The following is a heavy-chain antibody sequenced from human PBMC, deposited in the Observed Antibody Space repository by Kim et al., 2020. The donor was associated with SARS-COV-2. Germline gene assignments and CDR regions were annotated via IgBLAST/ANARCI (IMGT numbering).Heavy chain of an antibody. J-gene: IGHJ6*02. CDR2: IYTSGST. D-gene: IGHD3-10*01. V-gene: IGHV4-4*07. CDR1: GGSISSYY. Sequence: SETLSLTCTVSGGSISSYYWSWIRQPAGKGLEWIGRIYTSGSTNYNPSLKSRVTMSVDTSKNQFSLKLSSVTAADTAVYHCARSHGSGSPHIYYYYGMDVWGQGTTVTVSS. CDR3: ARSHGSGSPHIYYYYGMDV.